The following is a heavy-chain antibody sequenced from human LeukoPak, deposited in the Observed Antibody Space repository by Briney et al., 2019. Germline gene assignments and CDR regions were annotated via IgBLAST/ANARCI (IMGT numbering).Heavy chain of an antibody. CDR1: GGSISSGNW. V-gene: IGHV4-4*02. CDR3: AREPSRTGASPWYFDL. CDR2: IYHSGST. Sequence: SETLSLTCAVSGGSISSGNWWSWVRQPPGKGLKWIGEIYHSGSTNSNPSLKSLVTISVDKSKNQFSLKLTSVTSADTAVYYCAREPSRTGASPWYFDLWGRGTLVTVSS. D-gene: IGHD2-8*02. J-gene: IGHJ2*01.